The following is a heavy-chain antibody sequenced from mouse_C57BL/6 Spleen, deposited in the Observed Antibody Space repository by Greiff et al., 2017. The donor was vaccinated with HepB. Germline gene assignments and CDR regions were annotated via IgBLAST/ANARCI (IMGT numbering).Heavy chain of an antibody. CDR1: GFTFSDYG. CDR2: ISSGSSTI. J-gene: IGHJ3*01. Sequence: EVKVVESGGGLVKPGGSLKLSCAASGFTFSDYGMHWVRQAPEKGLEWVAYISSGSSTIYYADTVKGRFTISRDNAKNTLFLQMTSLRSEDTAMYYCARGPNWSWFAYWGQGTLVTVSA. CDR3: ARGPNWSWFAY. V-gene: IGHV5-17*01. D-gene: IGHD4-1*01.